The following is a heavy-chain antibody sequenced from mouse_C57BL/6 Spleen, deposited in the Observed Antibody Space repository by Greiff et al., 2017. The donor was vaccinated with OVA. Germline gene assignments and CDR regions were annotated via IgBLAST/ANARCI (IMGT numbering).Heavy chain of an antibody. V-gene: IGHV1-52*01. CDR2: IDPSDSET. Sequence: VQLQQPGAELVRPGSSVKLSCKASGYTFTSYWMHWVKQRPIQGLEWIGNIDPSDSETHYNQKFKDKATLTVDKSSSTAYMQLSSLTSEDSAVYYGARWDSSGYVLWGQGTTLTVSS. D-gene: IGHD3-2*02. CDR3: ARWDSSGYVL. CDR1: GYTFTSYW. J-gene: IGHJ2*01.